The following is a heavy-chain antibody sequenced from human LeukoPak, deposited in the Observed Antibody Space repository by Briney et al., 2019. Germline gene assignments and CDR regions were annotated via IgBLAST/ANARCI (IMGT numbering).Heavy chain of an antibody. Sequence: GGSLRLSCAASGFTFSSYAMHWVRQAPGKGLEWVAVISYDGSNKYYADSVKGRFTISRDNSKNTLYLQMNSLRAGDTAVYYCARADGGPFDYWSQGTLVTVSS. J-gene: IGHJ4*02. CDR3: ARADGGPFDY. V-gene: IGHV3-30*04. CDR1: GFTFSSYA. CDR2: ISYDGSNK. D-gene: IGHD3-16*01.